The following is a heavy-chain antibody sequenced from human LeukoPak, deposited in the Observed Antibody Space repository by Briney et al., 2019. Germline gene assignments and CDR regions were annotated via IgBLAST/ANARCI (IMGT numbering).Heavy chain of an antibody. Sequence: GGSLRLSCTASGFSSSNYGMHWVRQAPGKGLEWVANIKEDGSAKYYVDSVKGRFTISRDNAKNSLYLQMNNLSAEDTAVYYCVRDSPGYGAYDFDWGQGTLVTVSS. CDR2: IKEDGSAK. CDR3: VRDSPGYGAYDFD. CDR1: GFSSSNYG. J-gene: IGHJ4*02. V-gene: IGHV3-7*01. D-gene: IGHD5-12*01.